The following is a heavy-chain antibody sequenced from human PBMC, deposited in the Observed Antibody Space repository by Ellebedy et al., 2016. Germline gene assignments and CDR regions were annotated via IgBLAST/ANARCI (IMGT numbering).Heavy chain of an antibody. Sequence: SETLSLXXTVSGGSISSGDYYWSWIRQHPGKGLEWIGYIYYSGSTYYTPSLESRVTISIDTSKKQFSLRLSSVTAADTAVYYCARLVAVTGRVDYFDYWGQGTLVTVSS. CDR1: GGSISSGDYY. V-gene: IGHV4-31*03. J-gene: IGHJ4*02. CDR2: IYYSGST. CDR3: ARLVAVTGRVDYFDY. D-gene: IGHD6-13*01.